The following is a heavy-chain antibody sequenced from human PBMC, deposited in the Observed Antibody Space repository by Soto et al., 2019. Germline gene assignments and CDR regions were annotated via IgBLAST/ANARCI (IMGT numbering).Heavy chain of an antibody. D-gene: IGHD6-19*01. CDR1: GDSVTSDVW. CDR2: AYHNGLT. CDR3: ARDAAVPGESDRFDY. Sequence: TLSLTFAVSGDSVTSDVWWSWVRQPPGKGLEWIGEAYHNGLTDYNPSLKSRVTMSVDTSKNEFSLKLTSLTAADTAIYYCARDAAVPGESDRFDYWGQGTLVTVSS. J-gene: IGHJ4*02. V-gene: IGHV4-4*02.